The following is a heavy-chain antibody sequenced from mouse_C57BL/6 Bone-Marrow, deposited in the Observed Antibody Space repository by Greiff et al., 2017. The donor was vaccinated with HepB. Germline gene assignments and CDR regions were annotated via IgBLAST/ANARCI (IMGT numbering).Heavy chain of an antibody. D-gene: IGHD1-1*01. CDR1: GYTFTSYG. J-gene: IGHJ4*01. CDR2: IYPRSGNT. Sequence: VQLQQSGAELARPGASVKLSCKASGYTFTSYGISWVKQRTGQGLEWIGEIYPRSGNTYYNEKFKGKATLTADKSSSTAYMELRSLTSEDSAVYFCARHHYYGSSGYYAMDYWGQGTSVTVSS. V-gene: IGHV1-81*01. CDR3: ARHHYYGSSGYYAMDY.